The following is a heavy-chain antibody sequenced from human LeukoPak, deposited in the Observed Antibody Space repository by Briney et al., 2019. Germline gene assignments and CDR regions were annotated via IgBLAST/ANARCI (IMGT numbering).Heavy chain of an antibody. V-gene: IGHV3-21*04. CDR2: ISSSGTYI. CDR1: GFSFSKHG. Sequence: PGGSLRLSCEGSGFSFSKHGLNWVRQAPGKGLEWVSSISSSGTYIYYADALKGRFTISRDASKNTLFLQMNSLRADDTAVYYCARKTDSSGSGDYWGQGTLVTVSS. D-gene: IGHD3-22*01. J-gene: IGHJ4*02. CDR3: ARKTDSSGSGDY.